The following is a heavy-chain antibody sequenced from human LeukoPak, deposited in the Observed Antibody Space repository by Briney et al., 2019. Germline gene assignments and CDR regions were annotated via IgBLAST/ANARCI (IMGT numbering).Heavy chain of an antibody. CDR2: IYHSGST. Sequence: SETLSLTCAVSGYSMSSGYYWGWIRQPPGKGLEWIGSIYHSGSTYYNPSLKSRVTISVDTSKNQFSLKLSSATAADTAVYYCARWLLYAFDIWGQGTMVTVSS. V-gene: IGHV4-38-2*01. J-gene: IGHJ3*02. D-gene: IGHD3-22*01. CDR1: GYSMSSGYY. CDR3: ARWLLYAFDI.